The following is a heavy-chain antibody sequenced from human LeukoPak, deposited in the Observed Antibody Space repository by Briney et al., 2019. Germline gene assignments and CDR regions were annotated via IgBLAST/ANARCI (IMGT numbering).Heavy chain of an antibody. V-gene: IGHV3-23*01. J-gene: IGHJ4*02. CDR1: GFTFSSYA. CDR2: ISGSGGST. D-gene: IGHD5/OR15-5a*01. Sequence: GRTLRLSCAASGFTFSSYAMSWIRQPPGQGLERVSAISGSGGSTYYADSAKGRFTISRDNSKNTLYLQMNSLRAEDTAVYYCAKDRSTIALDYWGQGTLVTVSS. CDR3: AKDRSTIALDY.